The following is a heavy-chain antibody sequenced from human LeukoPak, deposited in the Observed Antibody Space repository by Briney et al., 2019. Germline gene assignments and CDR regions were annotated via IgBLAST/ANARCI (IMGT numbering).Heavy chain of an antibody. D-gene: IGHD3-10*01. Sequence: SETLSLTCTVSGGSISSSSYYSGWIRQPPGKGLEWIGSIYYSGSTYYNPSLKSRVTISVDTSKNQFSLTLSSVTAADTAVYYCARRRYGSGSPLDYWGQGTLVTVSS. CDR2: IYYSGST. CDR3: ARRRYGSGSPLDY. V-gene: IGHV4-39*01. CDR1: GGSISSSSYY. J-gene: IGHJ4*02.